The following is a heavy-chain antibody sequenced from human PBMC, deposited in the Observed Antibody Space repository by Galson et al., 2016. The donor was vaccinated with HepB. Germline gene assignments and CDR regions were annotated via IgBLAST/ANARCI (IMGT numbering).Heavy chain of an antibody. CDR1: GYNFTDDY. J-gene: IGHJ6*02. D-gene: IGHD6-19*01. Sequence: SVKVSCKASGYNFTDDYTHWVRQAPGQGLEWMGWINPNSGGTNYPQKFQDRVTMTTDTSISTAYMELSSLRSDDTAVYYCTRERYNSGWPPFPHDHYGMDVWGRGTTVTVSS. V-gene: IGHV1-2*02. CDR3: TRERYNSGWPPFPHDHYGMDV. CDR2: INPNSGGT.